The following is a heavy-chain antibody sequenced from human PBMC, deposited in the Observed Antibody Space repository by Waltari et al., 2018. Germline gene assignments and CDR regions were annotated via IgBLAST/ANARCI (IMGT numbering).Heavy chain of an antibody. V-gene: IGHV4-38-2*02. CDR1: GYAINSGYY. Sequence: QVQLQESGPGLVKPSETLSLTCGVTGYAINSGYYWGWIRQSPGRGLEWIGSVYYGGTTYFNPSLKSRVSLSMDTSSNEFSLKMISVTAADSGVYYCARDRHYYEESYLVGRDSFDFWGPGTVVTVSS. CDR2: VYYGGTT. J-gene: IGHJ3*01. CDR3: ARDRHYYEESYLVGRDSFDF. D-gene: IGHD3-16*02.